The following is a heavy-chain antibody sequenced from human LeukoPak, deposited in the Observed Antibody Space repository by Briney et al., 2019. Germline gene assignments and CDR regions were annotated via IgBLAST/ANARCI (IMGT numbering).Heavy chain of an antibody. J-gene: IGHJ3*02. Sequence: SETLSLTCTVSGGSISTSNYYWGWIRQPPGKGLEWIGNIFYSGSTYYSPSLKSRVTISLDTSRNQFSLKLTSVTAADTAVYYCARSDGYGLVGIWGQGTMVTVSS. CDR3: ARSDGYGLVGI. D-gene: IGHD3-10*01. CDR1: GGSISTSNYY. CDR2: IFYSGST. V-gene: IGHV4-39*07.